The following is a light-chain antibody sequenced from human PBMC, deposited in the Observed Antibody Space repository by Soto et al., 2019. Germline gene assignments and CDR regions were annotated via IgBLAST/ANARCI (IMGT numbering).Light chain of an antibody. CDR3: QQSYSNPIT. V-gene: IGKV1-39*01. J-gene: IGKJ5*01. CDR2: AAS. Sequence: DIQMTQSPSSVSASVGDRVTLTCRPSQSISTYLNWYQEKPGKAPKLLIYAASNLHSGVPSRFSGSGSGTDFTLTISSLQPEDFATYYCQQSYSNPITFGQGTRLEIK. CDR1: QSISTY.